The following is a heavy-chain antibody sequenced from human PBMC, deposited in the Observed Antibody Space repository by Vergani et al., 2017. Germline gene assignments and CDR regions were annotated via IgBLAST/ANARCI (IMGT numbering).Heavy chain of an antibody. CDR3: ARCGTVLVFYYYMDV. V-gene: IGHV3-30*02. Sequence: VHLAESGGGFFQPGGSLRLSCAASGFTFSSYGMHWVRQAPGKGLEWVAFIRYDGSNKYYADSVKGRFTISRDNSKNTLYLQMNSLRAEDTAVYYCARCGTVLVFYYYMDVWGRGATVTVAS. CDR1: GFTFSSYG. CDR2: IRYDGSNK. J-gene: IGHJ6*03. D-gene: IGHD5-18*01.